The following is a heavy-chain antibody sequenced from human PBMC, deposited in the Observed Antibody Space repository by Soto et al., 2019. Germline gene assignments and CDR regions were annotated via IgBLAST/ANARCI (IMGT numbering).Heavy chain of an antibody. CDR2: ILPIFHTT. Sequence: QVQLVQYGAEVKKPGSSVKVSCQASGGFFSSNAISWVRQAPGQGLEWMGGILPIFHTTHYAQKFQGRVTITADESTSTAYMELSSLKSEDTALYYCATGGRGYSSAPRFYFEYWGQGTLVPVSS. D-gene: IGHD5-18*01. CDR1: GGFFSSNA. V-gene: IGHV1-69*01. J-gene: IGHJ4*02. CDR3: ATGGRGYSSAPRFYFEY.